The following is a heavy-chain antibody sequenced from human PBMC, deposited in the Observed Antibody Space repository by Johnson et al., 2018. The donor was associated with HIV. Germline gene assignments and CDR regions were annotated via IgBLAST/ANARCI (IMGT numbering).Heavy chain of an antibody. CDR3: ARKLESGVVVIGPGAFDI. V-gene: IGHV3-30*04. Sequence: QVQLVESGGGVVQPGRSLRLSCAASRFTFKTYTMHWVRQAPGKGLEWVALISYDGSNKYYADSVKGRFTISRDNSKNTLYLQMNSLRAEDTAVYYCARKLESGVVVIGPGAFDIWGQGTMVTVSS. D-gene: IGHD2-21*01. J-gene: IGHJ3*02. CDR1: RFTFKTYT. CDR2: ISYDGSNK.